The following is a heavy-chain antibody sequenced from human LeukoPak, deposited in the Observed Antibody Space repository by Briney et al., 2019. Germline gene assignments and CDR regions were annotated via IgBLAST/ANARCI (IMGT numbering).Heavy chain of an antibody. CDR3: AREGYGSGSYPFDS. J-gene: IGHJ4*02. Sequence: GGPLTLFCAVSGLTFSRPDLQRGRQSAGHGVVLVSAFNSDGSSTIYADSVKGRFTVSRDNARNTVYLQMNSLRAEDTAVYYCAREGYGSGSYPFDSWGQGTLVPVSS. CDR1: GLTFSRPD. D-gene: IGHD3-10*01. V-gene: IGHV3-74*01. CDR2: FNSDGSST.